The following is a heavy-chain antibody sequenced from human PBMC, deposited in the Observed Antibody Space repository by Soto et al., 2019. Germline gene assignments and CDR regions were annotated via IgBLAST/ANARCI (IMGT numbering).Heavy chain of an antibody. CDR3: ASLGVGDWANYYYYYGMDV. CDR2: ISSSSSYI. J-gene: IGHJ6*02. Sequence: GGSLRLSCAASGFTFSSYSMNWVRQAPGKGLEWVSSISSSSSYIYYADSVKGRFTISRDNSKNTLFLQMNSLRAEDTAVYYCASLGVGDWANYYYYYGMDVWGQGTTVTVSS. CDR1: GFTFSSYS. V-gene: IGHV3-21*04. D-gene: IGHD2-21*02.